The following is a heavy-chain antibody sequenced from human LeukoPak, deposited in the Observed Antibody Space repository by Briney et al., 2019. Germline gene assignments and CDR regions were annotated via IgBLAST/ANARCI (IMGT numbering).Heavy chain of an antibody. V-gene: IGHV3-21*01. CDR1: GFTFSSYS. D-gene: IGHD6-19*01. CDR2: ISSSSSYI. Sequence: GGSLRLSCAASGFTFSSYSMNWVRQAPGKGPEWVSSISSSSSYIYYADSVKGRFTISRDNAKNSLYLQMNSLRAEDTAVYYCARDKDGYSSGPFDPWAQGTLVTVSS. CDR3: ARDKDGYSSGPFDP. J-gene: IGHJ5*02.